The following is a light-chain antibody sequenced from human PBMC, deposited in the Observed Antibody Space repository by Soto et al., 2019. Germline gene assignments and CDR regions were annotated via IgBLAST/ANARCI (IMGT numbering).Light chain of an antibody. CDR2: WAS. Sequence: DIVMTQSPDSLAVSLGERATINCKSSQSLFYSSNNKDYLAWSQQKPGQPPRLLIYWASTRESGVPERFSGSGSGTDFTPTVSSLQAEDVAVYYCQQYFNPPWTFGKGTKVETK. V-gene: IGKV4-1*01. CDR1: QSLFYSSNNKDY. CDR3: QQYFNPPWT. J-gene: IGKJ1*01.